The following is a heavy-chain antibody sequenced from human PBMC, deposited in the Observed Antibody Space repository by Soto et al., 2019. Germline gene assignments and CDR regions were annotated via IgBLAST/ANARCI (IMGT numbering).Heavy chain of an antibody. D-gene: IGHD2-2*01. CDR2: IYASNSDT. V-gene: IGHV5-51*01. CDR3: ATRNRYGPAASQNWFDP. CDR1: GYSFPTYW. J-gene: IGHJ5*02. Sequence: GESLKVSCQGSGYSFPTYWIAWVRQMAGKGLEWMGIIYASNSDTRYSPSFEGQVTISADKSLRTAYLQWTSLKASDTAMYYCATRNRYGPAASQNWFDPWGQGTLVTVSS.